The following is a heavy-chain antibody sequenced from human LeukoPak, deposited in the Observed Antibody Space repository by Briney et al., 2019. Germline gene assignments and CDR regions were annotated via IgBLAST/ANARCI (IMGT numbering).Heavy chain of an antibody. CDR2: IVVGSGNT. Sequence: TSVKVSCKASGFTFTSSAMQWVRQARGQRLEWIGWIVVGSGNTNYAQKFQERVTITRGMSTSTAYMELSSLRSEDTAVYYCAAGKSDFWSGYVPGDAFDIWGQGTMVTVSS. D-gene: IGHD3-3*01. CDR1: GFTFTSSA. J-gene: IGHJ3*02. V-gene: IGHV1-58*02. CDR3: AAGKSDFWSGYVPGDAFDI.